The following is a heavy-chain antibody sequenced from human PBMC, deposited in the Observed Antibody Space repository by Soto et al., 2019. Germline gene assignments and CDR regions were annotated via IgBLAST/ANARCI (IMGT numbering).Heavy chain of an antibody. CDR2: VFHTGNT. D-gene: IGHD7-27*01. Sequence: LSLTCTVSGDSMTRSVWWTWVRQPPGKGLEWIGEVFHTGNTNYNPSLKSRVTMSVDKSTNEFSLKVTSVTAADTAIYYCARKAWVRFDYWGQGALVTVSS. CDR1: GDSMTRSVW. J-gene: IGHJ4*02. CDR3: ARKAWVRFDY. V-gene: IGHV4-4*02.